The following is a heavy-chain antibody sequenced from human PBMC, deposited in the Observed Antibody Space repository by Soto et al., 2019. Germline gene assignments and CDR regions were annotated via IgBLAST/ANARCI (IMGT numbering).Heavy chain of an antibody. CDR2: INHSGST. Sequence: QVQLQQWGAGLLKPSETLSLTCAVYGGSFSGYYWSWIRQPPGKGLEWIGEINHSGSTNYNPSLKSRVTISVDTSKNQFSLKLSSVTAADTAVYYCARAVGAAAGTDYYYYYGMDVW. J-gene: IGHJ6*01. V-gene: IGHV4-34*01. CDR3: ARAVGAAAGTDYYYYYGMDV. CDR1: GGSFSGYY. D-gene: IGHD6-13*01.